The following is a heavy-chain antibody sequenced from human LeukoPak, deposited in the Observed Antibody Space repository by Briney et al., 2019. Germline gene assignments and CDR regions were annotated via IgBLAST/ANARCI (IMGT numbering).Heavy chain of an antibody. V-gene: IGHV3-7*01. CDR3: AREDMWAFDI. Sequence: GGSLTLSCAASGFTFSHYWISWVRQAPGRGLEWVANIKPDGSQKDYVDFVKGRFTISRDNAKNSLYLQMDSLRAEDTAVYFCAREDMWAFDIWGQGTMVTVSS. CDR1: GFTFSHYW. CDR2: IKPDGSQK. D-gene: IGHD2-15*01. J-gene: IGHJ3*02.